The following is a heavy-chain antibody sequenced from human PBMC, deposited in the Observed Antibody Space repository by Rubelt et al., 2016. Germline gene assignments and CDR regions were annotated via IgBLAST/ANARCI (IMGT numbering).Heavy chain of an antibody. CDR1: GGSISRSGYY. V-gene: IGHV4-39*01. CDR3: ARHKDTIFTSPFDY. Sequence: QLQLQESGSGLVKPSETLSLTCTVSGGSISRSGYYWGWIRQPPGKGLEWVGTIYSSGTTYYNPSLKSRVTISVDTSTNQFSLKLGPVTAADTAGYYCARHKDTIFTSPFDYWGQGTLVTVSS. J-gene: IGHJ4*02. D-gene: IGHD2-15*01. CDR2: IYSSGTT.